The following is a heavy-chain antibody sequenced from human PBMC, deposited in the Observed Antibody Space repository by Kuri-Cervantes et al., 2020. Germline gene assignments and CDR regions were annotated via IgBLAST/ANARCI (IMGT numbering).Heavy chain of an antibody. Sequence: ETLSLTCAASGFTFSSYWMSWVRQAPGKGLEWVANIKQDGSEKYYVDSVKGRFTISRDNAKNSLYLQMNSLRAEDTAVYYCARAFKWELDYYYYYYGMDVWGQGTTVTVSS. J-gene: IGHJ6*02. CDR3: ARAFKWELDYYYYYYGMDV. CDR1: GFTFSSYW. CDR2: IKQDGSEK. D-gene: IGHD1-26*01. V-gene: IGHV3-7*03.